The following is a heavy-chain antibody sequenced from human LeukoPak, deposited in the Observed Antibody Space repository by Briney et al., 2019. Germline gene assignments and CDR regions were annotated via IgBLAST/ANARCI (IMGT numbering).Heavy chain of an antibody. J-gene: IGHJ4*02. D-gene: IGHD3-22*01. CDR1: GFTFSGYW. V-gene: IGHV3-74*03. CDR3: AREGKVGNYYGSRGYSTGLDN. Sequence: GGSLRLSCAASGFTFSGYWMHWVRQVPGKGLVWVSRINSDGSSTTYADSVKGRFTVSRDNAKNTLYLQMNSLRAEDTAVYFCAREGKVGNYYGSRGYSTGLDNWGQGTLVTVSS. CDR2: INSDGSST.